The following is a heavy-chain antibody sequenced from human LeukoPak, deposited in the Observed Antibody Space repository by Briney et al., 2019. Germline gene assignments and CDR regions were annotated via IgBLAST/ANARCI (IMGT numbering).Heavy chain of an antibody. D-gene: IGHD6-6*01. Sequence: GGSLRLSCAVSGFTFSGFWMSWSRQAPGKGLEWVASINSDGSEGYYADVVKGRFTISRDNAENSLYLQINSLRAEDTAVYYCARSSYSSSSSVWGQGTMVTVSS. CDR3: ARSSYSSSSSV. CDR2: INSDGSEG. J-gene: IGHJ3*01. CDR1: GFTFSGFW. V-gene: IGHV3-7*03.